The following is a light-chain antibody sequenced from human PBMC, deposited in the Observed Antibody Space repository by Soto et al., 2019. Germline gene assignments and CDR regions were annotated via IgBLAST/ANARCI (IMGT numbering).Light chain of an antibody. J-gene: IGLJ1*01. CDR1: INDVGRYSY. V-gene: IGLV2-14*01. Sequence: QSVLAQPSSVSGSPGQSITISCTGSINDVGRYSYVSWYQQHPGKTPKLIIYEVSLRPSGISDRFSASKSGNTASLTISGLQAEDEADYYCASYTSDTSRLFGTGTKVTVL. CDR2: EVS. CDR3: ASYTSDTSRL.